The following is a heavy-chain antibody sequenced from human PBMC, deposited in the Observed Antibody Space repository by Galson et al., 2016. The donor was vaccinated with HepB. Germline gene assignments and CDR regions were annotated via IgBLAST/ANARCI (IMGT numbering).Heavy chain of an antibody. CDR1: GITFNNAW. Sequence: SLRLSCAASGITFNNAWMSWVRQAPGKGLEWVGRIKSKTDGGTTDYAAPVKCRFTISRDDSKNTLYLQMNSLKTEDTAVYYCTTDHLLVLYDREYYFDYGGQGTLVTVSA. CDR3: TTDHLLVLYDREYYFDY. V-gene: IGHV3-15*01. D-gene: IGHD2-8*01. CDR2: IKSKTDGGTT. J-gene: IGHJ4*02.